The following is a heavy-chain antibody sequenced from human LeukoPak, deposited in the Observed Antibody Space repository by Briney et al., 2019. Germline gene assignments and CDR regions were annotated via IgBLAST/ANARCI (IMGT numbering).Heavy chain of an antibody. V-gene: IGHV3-21*01. CDR1: GFTFSSYS. J-gene: IGHJ3*02. Sequence: GGSLRLSCAASGFTFSSYSMNWVRQAPGKGLEWVSSISSSSSYIYYADSVKGRFTISRDNAKNSLYLQMNSLRAEDTAVYYCARAVNPGSYLTIDAFDIWGQGTMVTVSS. CDR3: ARAVNPGSYLTIDAFDI. D-gene: IGHD1-26*01. CDR2: ISSSSSYI.